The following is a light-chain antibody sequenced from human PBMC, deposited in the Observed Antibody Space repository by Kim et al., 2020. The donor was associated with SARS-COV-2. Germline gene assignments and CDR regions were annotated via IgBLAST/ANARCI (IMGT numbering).Light chain of an antibody. Sequence: QRVTNSCTASSSNNGAGYDVHWYQQLPGTAPKLLIYGNSNRPSGVPDRFSGSKSGTSASLAITGLQAEDEADYYCQSYDSSLSGSVFGGGTQLTVL. CDR2: GNS. CDR1: SSNNGAGYD. CDR3: QSYDSSLSGSV. V-gene: IGLV1-40*01. J-gene: IGLJ2*01.